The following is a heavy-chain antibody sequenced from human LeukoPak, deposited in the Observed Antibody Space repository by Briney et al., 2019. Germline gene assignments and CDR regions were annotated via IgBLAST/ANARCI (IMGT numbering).Heavy chain of an antibody. CDR1: GFTFSDST. CDR2: IRREANTYAT. CDR3: TYEEIATITY. V-gene: IGHV3-73*01. Sequence: GGSLRLSCAASGFTFSDSTMNWVRQASGKGLEWVGRIRREANTYATAYAASVKGRVTISRDDSKNTAYLQMNSLKTEDTAVYYCTYEEIATITYWGQGTLVTVSS. D-gene: IGHD5-24*01. J-gene: IGHJ4*02.